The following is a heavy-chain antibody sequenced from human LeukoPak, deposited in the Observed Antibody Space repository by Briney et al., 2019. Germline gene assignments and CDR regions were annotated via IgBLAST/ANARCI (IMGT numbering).Heavy chain of an antibody. V-gene: IGHV1-18*01. Sequence: GASVQVSCKASGYSVTNYGISWVRQAPGQGLEWMGWISAYNGNPNYAQKLQGRVTMTTDTSTSTAYMELRSLRSDDTAVYYCARDCDRSGYYCYWGQGTLVTVSS. CDR3: ARDCDRSGYYCY. CDR2: ISAYNGNP. D-gene: IGHD3-22*01. J-gene: IGHJ4*02. CDR1: GYSVTNYG.